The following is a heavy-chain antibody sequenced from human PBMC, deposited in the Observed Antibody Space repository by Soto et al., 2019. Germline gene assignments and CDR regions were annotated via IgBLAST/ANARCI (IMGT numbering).Heavy chain of an antibody. J-gene: IGHJ4*02. CDR1: GGSFSGYY. Sequence: PSETLSLTCAVYGGSFSGYYWSWIRQPPEKGLEWIGEINHSGSTNYNPSLKSRVTISVDTSKNQFSLKLSSVTAADTAVYYCARSQAAAGTPHYWGQGTLVTVSS. V-gene: IGHV4-34*01. CDR2: INHSGST. D-gene: IGHD6-13*01. CDR3: ARSQAAAGTPHY.